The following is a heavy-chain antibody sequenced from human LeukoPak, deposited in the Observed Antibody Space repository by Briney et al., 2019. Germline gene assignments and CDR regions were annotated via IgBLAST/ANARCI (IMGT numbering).Heavy chain of an antibody. Sequence: SETLSLTCTVSGDSISISNYYWGWIRQPPGKGLEWIGSIYYSGSTNYNPSLKSRVTISVDTSKNQFSLKLSSVTAADTAVYYCARYSRSSNEPPFDYWGQGTLVTVSS. V-gene: IGHV4-39*01. J-gene: IGHJ4*02. D-gene: IGHD6-6*01. CDR2: IYYSGST. CDR1: GDSISISNYY. CDR3: ARYSRSSNEPPFDY.